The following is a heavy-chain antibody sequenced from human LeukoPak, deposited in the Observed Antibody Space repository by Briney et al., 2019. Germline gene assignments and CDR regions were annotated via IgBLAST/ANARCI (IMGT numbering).Heavy chain of an antibody. V-gene: IGHV1-69*13. CDR3: ARDGTALPPKKAIDY. D-gene: IGHD1-26*01. J-gene: IGHJ4*02. CDR2: IIPIFGTA. CDR1: GGTFSSYA. Sequence: SVKVSCKASGGTFSSYAISWVRQAPGQGLEWMGGIIPIFGTANYAQKFQGRVTITADESTSTAYMELSSLRSEDTAVYYCARDGTALPPKKAIDYWGQGTLVTVSS.